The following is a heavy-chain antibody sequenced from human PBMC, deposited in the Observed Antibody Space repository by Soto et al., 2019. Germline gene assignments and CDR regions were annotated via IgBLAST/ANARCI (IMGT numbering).Heavy chain of an antibody. V-gene: IGHV4-59*01. J-gene: IGHJ2*01. CDR3: ARAVAVAGTWYFDL. CDR1: GGSISSYY. CDR2: IYYSGST. D-gene: IGHD6-19*01. Sequence: SETLSLTCTVSGGSISSYYWSWIRQPPGKGLEWIGYIYYSGSTNYNPSLKSRVTIPVDTSKNQFSLKLSSVTAADTAVYYCARAVAVAGTWYFDLWGRGTLVTVSS.